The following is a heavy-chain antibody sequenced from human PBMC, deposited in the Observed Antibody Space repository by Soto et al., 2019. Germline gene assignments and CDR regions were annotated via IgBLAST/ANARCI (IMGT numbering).Heavy chain of an antibody. CDR3: AKSGSLYYYMDV. CDR1: GITFSSYV. V-gene: IGHV3-23*01. CDR2: ISSSGATT. Sequence: GGSLRLSCAASGITFSSYVMYWVPQAPGKGLEWVSEISSSGATTHYADSVKGRFTISRDNSKNTLYLQMSSLRAEDTALYYCAKSGSLYYYMDVWGKGTTVTVSS. D-gene: IGHD1-26*01. J-gene: IGHJ6*03.